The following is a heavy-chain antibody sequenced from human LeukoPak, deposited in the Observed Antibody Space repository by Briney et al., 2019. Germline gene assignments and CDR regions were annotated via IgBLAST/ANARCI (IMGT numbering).Heavy chain of an antibody. J-gene: IGHJ3*02. V-gene: IGHV3-11*04. D-gene: IGHD3-22*01. Sequence: PGGSLRLSCAASGFTFSDYYMSWIRQAPGKGLEWVSYISSSGSTIYYADSVKGRFTISRDNSKNTLYLQMNSLRAEDTAVYYCAKDGVKYYYDSSGYYWNAFDIWGQGTMVTVSS. CDR3: AKDGVKYYYDSSGYYWNAFDI. CDR1: GFTFSDYY. CDR2: ISSSGSTI.